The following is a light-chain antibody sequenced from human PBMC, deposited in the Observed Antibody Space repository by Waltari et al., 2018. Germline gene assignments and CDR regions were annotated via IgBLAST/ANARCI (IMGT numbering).Light chain of an antibody. CDR1: QSVSSN. J-gene: IGKJ1*01. CDR3: QQYNNWRT. CDR2: GAS. V-gene: IGKV3-15*01. Sequence: EIVMTQSPATLSVSPGERSPLSCRARQSVSSNLAWYQQRPGQPPRLLIYGASTRATGIPARFSGSGSGTEFTLTISSLQSEDFAVYYCQQYNNWRTFGQGTKVEIK.